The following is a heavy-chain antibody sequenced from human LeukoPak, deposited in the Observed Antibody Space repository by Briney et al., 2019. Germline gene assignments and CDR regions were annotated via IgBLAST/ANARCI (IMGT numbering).Heavy chain of an antibody. D-gene: IGHD6-19*01. CDR3: ARDGYSSGWYPFDP. J-gene: IGHJ5*02. Sequence: GGSLRLSCAASGFTFSSYAMHWVRQAPGKGLEWVAVISYDGSNKYYADSVKGRFTISRDNSKNTLYLQMNSLRAEDTAVYYCARDGYSSGWYPFDPWGQGTLVTVSS. CDR2: ISYDGSNK. V-gene: IGHV3-30*04. CDR1: GFTFSSYA.